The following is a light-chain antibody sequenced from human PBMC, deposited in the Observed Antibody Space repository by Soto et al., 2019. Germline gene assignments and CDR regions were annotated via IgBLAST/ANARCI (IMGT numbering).Light chain of an antibody. V-gene: IGKV3-11*01. CDR3: QQRSSWPLT. Sequence: EIEVTQSAATLSVSPWERATLSCRASQSVSTYLAWYQQKPGQAPKLLIYDASNLPTGIPSRFSGSGSGTDFTLTIGSLEPEDFAGYYCQQRSSWPLTFGGGTKVDIK. J-gene: IGKJ4*02. CDR2: DAS. CDR1: QSVSTY.